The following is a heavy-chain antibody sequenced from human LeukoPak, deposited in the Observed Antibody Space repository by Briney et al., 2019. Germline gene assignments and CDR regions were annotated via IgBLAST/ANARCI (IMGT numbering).Heavy chain of an antibody. V-gene: IGHV3-33*06. Sequence: QLGGSLRLSCAASGFTFSSYGMHWVRQAPGKGLEWVAVIWYDGYNKYYADSVKGRFTISRDNSKNTLYLQMNSLRAEDTAVYYCAKDPGYSSGWYFDYWGQGTLVTVSS. J-gene: IGHJ4*02. D-gene: IGHD6-19*01. CDR2: IWYDGYNK. CDR3: AKDPGYSSGWYFDY. CDR1: GFTFSSYG.